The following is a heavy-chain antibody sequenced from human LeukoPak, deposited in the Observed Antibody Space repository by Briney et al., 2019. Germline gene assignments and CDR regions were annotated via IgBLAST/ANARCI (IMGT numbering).Heavy chain of an antibody. CDR1: GYTFINYG. CDR3: ARDQHTGSQKISDY. J-gene: IGHJ4*02. CDR2: ISASDGHT. Sequence: GASVKVSCKASGYTFINYGFSWVRQAPGQGLEWMGWISASDGHTNNAQKFQGRPTMTTDTSTSTAYMELRSLRSDDTAVYFCARDQHTGSQKISDYWGQGTLVTVSS. D-gene: IGHD2-21*01. V-gene: IGHV1-18*01.